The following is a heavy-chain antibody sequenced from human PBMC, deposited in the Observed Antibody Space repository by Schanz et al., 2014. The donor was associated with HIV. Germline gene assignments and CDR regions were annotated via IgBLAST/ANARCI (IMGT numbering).Heavy chain of an antibody. CDR1: GYTFTSYY. D-gene: IGHD3-22*01. J-gene: IGHJ4*02. CDR2: INPNSGGT. V-gene: IGHV1-2*02. Sequence: QVQLVQSGAEVKKPGASVKVSCKASGYTFTSYYMHWVRQAPGQGLEWMGWINPNSGGTNLAQKFEGRVTMPIDCSIPTASMELSRLNSDDTAMYFCTRLHYYYDRSGFSFDCWGQGTLVTVSS. CDR3: TRLHYYYDRSGFSFDC.